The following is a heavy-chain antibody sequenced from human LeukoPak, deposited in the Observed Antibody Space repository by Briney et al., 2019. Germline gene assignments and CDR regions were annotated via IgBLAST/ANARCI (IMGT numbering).Heavy chain of an antibody. D-gene: IGHD6-13*01. J-gene: IGHJ6*02. CDR1: GGSFSGYY. CDR3: ARRPGYSSSWYTYYYYGMDV. Sequence: SETLSLTCAVYGGSFSGYYWSWIRQPPGKGLEWIGEINHSGSTNYNPSLKSRVTISVDTSKNQFSLKLSSVTAADTAVYYCARRPGYSSSWYTYYYYGMDVWGQGTTVTVSS. CDR2: INHSGST. V-gene: IGHV4-34*01.